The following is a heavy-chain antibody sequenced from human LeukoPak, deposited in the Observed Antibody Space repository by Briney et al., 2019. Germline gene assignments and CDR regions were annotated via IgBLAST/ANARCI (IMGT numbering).Heavy chain of an antibody. J-gene: IGHJ6*02. CDR3: ARAGTSTTFRGFV. CDR1: GFTFSDYY. Sequence: GGSLRLSCAASGFTFSDYYMSWIRQAPGKGLEWVSYISSSGSTIYYADSVKGRFTISRDNAKNSLHLQMHSLRAEDTAVYYCARAGTSTTFRGFVWGQGTTVTVSS. D-gene: IGHD2-2*01. CDR2: ISSSGSTI. V-gene: IGHV3-11*04.